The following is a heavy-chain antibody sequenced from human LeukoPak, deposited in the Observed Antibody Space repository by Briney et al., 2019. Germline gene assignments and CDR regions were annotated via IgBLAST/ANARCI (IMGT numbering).Heavy chain of an antibody. V-gene: IGHV4-61*02. D-gene: IGHD6-19*01. CDR2: IYTSGST. Sequence: SQTLSLTCTVSGVSISSGSYYWRWIRQPPGKGPEWIGRIYTSGSTNYNPSLKSRVTISVDTSKNQFSLKLNSVAAADTAVYYCASPGYSSGWYVDAFDIWGQGTMVTVSS. CDR3: ASPGYSSGWYVDAFDI. J-gene: IGHJ3*02. CDR1: GVSISSGSYY.